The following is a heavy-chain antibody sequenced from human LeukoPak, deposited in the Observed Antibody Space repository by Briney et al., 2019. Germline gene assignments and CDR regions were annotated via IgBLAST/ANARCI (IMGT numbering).Heavy chain of an antibody. CDR3: AREDYSNYGNWFDP. CDR2: INPNSGGT. J-gene: IGHJ5*02. Sequence: ASEKVSCKASGYTFTGYYMHWVRQAPGQGLEWMGWINPNSGGTNYAQKFQGRVTMTRDTSISTAYMELSRLRSDDTAVYYCAREDYSNYGNWFDPWGQGTLVTVSS. V-gene: IGHV1-2*02. D-gene: IGHD4-11*01. CDR1: GYTFTGYY.